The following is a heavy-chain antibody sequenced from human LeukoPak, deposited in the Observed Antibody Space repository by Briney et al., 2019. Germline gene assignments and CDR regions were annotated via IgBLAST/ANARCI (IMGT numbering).Heavy chain of an antibody. V-gene: IGHV3-30*04. CDR3: ARVRSSSTSRDNWFDP. J-gene: IGHJ5*02. CDR1: GFTFSSYA. D-gene: IGHD2-2*01. Sequence: GGSLRLSCAASGFTFSSYAMHWVRQAPGKGLEWVAVISCDGSNKYYADSVKGRFTISRDNSKNTLYLQMNSLRAEDTAVYYCARVRSSSTSRDNWFDPWGQGTLVTVSS. CDR2: ISCDGSNK.